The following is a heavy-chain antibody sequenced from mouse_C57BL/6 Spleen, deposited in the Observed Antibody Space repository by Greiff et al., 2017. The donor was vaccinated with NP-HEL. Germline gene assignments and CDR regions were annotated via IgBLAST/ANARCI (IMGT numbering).Heavy chain of an antibody. CDR3: ARSYYSNYDYWYFDV. V-gene: IGHV1-78*01. CDR2: IYPRDGST. CDR1: GYTFTDHT. Sequence: VQLQESDAELVKPGASVKISCKVSGYTFTDHTIHWMKQRPEQGLEWIGYIYPRDGSTKYNEKFKGKATLTADKSSSTAYMQLNSLTSEDSAVYFCARSYYSNYDYWYFDVWGTGTTVTVSS. D-gene: IGHD2-5*01. J-gene: IGHJ1*03.